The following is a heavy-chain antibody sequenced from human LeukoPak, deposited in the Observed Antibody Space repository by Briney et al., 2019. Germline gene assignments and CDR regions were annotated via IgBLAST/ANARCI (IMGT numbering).Heavy chain of an antibody. CDR3: AKGNRDSSGFYYYYGMDV. CDR1: GFAFDDYA. CDR2: ISWNSKNI. Sequence: PGRSLRLSCAASGFAFDDYAMFWVRQAPGKGLEWFSGISWNSKNIGYAASVKGRFTISRDNAKNSLYLQMNSLRAEDTAFYYCAKGNRDSSGFYYYYGMDVWGQGTTVTVSS. V-gene: IGHV3-9*01. D-gene: IGHD3-22*01. J-gene: IGHJ6*02.